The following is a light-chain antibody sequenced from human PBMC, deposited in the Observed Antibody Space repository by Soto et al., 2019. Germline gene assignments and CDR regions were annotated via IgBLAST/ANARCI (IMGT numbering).Light chain of an antibody. V-gene: IGLV2-14*01. Sequence: QSVLTQPASVSGSPGQSITISCTGTSSDVGGYIYVSWYQQHPGKAPKLMIYDVTSRPSGASYRFSGSKSGNTASLTISGLQAEHEADYYCSSYTTSSSYVFGTGTKVTVL. CDR2: DVT. CDR3: SSYTTSSSYV. J-gene: IGLJ1*01. CDR1: SSDVGGYIY.